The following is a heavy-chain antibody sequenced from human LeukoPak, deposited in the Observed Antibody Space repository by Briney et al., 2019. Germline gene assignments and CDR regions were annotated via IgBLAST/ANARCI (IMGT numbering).Heavy chain of an antibody. CDR1: GGSFSGYY. CDR2: INHSGST. Sequence: SETLSLTCAVYGGSFSGYYCSWIRQPPGKGLEWIGEINHSGSTNYNPSLKSRVTISVDTSKNQFSLKLSSVTATDTAVYYCASRSYSGSFELSYYFVYWGQGTLFTVSS. J-gene: IGHJ4*02. D-gene: IGHD1-26*01. V-gene: IGHV4-34*01. CDR3: ASRSYSGSFELSYYFVY.